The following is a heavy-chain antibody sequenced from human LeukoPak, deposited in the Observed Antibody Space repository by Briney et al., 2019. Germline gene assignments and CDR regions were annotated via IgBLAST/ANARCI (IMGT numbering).Heavy chain of an antibody. J-gene: IGHJ4*02. CDR2: IYTSGST. Sequence: SQTLSLTCTVSGGSISSGSYYWSWIRQPAGKGLEWIGRIYTSGSTNYNPSLKSRVTISVDTSKNQFSLKLSSVTAADTAVYYCAGGYYYDSSGYYPFDYWGQGTLVTVSS. CDR1: GGSISSGSYY. CDR3: AGGYYYDSSGYYPFDY. V-gene: IGHV4-61*02. D-gene: IGHD3-22*01.